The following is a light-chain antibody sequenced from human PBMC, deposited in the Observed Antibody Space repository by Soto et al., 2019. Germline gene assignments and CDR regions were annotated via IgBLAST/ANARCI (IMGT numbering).Light chain of an antibody. V-gene: IGKV3-20*01. J-gene: IGKJ1*01. CDR1: QSVSSTY. Sequence: IVCRHTPGPLSLSLGERATLSGRARQSVSSTYLAWDQDKPGQDPRILCDGASSRANGIPDRLSGSGSGTDFTLTIRRLEPEDFAGYYWQQYGSSRWTFGQGTKVEIK. CDR3: QQYGSSRWT. CDR2: GAS.